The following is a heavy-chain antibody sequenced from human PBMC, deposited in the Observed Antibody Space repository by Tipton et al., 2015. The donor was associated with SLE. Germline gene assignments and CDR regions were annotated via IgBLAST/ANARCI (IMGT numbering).Heavy chain of an antibody. D-gene: IGHD6-13*01. CDR1: GYTFTSYD. J-gene: IGHJ5*02. CDR3: AKGAMYSSSWDLGIS. Sequence: QLVQSGAEVKKPGASVKVSCKASGYTFTSYDINWVRQATGQGLEWMGWMNPNSGNTGYAQKFQGRVTMTRNTSISTAYMELSSRRSEDTAVYYCAKGAMYSSSWDLGISWGQGTLVPFS. CDR2: MNPNSGNT. V-gene: IGHV1-8*01.